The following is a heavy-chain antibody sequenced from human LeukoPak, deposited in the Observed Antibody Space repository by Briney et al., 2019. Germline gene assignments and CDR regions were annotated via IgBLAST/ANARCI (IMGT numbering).Heavy chain of an antibody. J-gene: IGHJ4*02. Sequence: SETLSLTCTVSGGSVSSGSHYWSWIRQPPGKGLEWIAYIYYTGSTNYNPSLKSRVTISVDTSKNQFSLKLRSVTAADTAVYYCARDSHGSDSWGQGTLVTVSS. CDR1: GGSVSSGSHY. CDR3: ARDSHGSDS. V-gene: IGHV4-61*01. D-gene: IGHD3-10*01. CDR2: IYYTGST.